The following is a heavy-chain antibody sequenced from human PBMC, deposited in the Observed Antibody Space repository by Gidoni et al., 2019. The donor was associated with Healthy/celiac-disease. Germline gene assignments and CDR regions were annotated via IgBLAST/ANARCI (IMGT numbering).Heavy chain of an antibody. J-gene: IGHJ4*02. V-gene: IGHV3-48*03. D-gene: IGHD3-3*01. CDR2: ISSSCRSI. CDR3: ARVGWYDFWSGYPSYFDY. Sequence: EVQRVESGGGLVQPGGSLRLSCAASGFTFSSYEINWVRQAPGKGLGWVSYISSSCRSIYYADSVKCRFTISRDNANNSLHLQMNSLRAEDTAVYYCARVGWYDFWSGYPSYFDYWGQGTLVTVSS. CDR1: GFTFSSYE.